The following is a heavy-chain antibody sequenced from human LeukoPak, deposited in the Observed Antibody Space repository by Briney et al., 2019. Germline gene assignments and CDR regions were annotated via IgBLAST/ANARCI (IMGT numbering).Heavy chain of an antibody. CDR3: ARDKGGSYHWFDP. J-gene: IGHJ5*02. CDR1: GGSISSYY. CDR2: IYYSGST. Sequence: PSETLSLTCTVSGGSISSYYWSWIRQPPGKGLEWIGYIYYSGSTNYNPSLKSRVTISVDTSKNQFSLKLSSVTAADTAVYYCARDKGGSYHWFDPWGQGTLVTVSS. V-gene: IGHV4-59*01. D-gene: IGHD1-26*01.